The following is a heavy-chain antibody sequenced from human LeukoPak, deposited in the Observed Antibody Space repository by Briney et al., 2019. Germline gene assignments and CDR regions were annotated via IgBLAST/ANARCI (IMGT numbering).Heavy chain of an antibody. J-gene: IGHJ4*02. D-gene: IGHD6-13*01. V-gene: IGHV3-7*01. Sequence: GSLRLSCAASGFTFSSYWMSWVRQAPGKGLEWVANIKQDGSEKYYVDSVKGRFTISRDNAKNSLYLQMNSLRAEDTAVYYCARDRGSSWYLGYFDYWGQGTLVTVSS. CDR3: ARDRGSSWYLGYFDY. CDR2: IKQDGSEK. CDR1: GFTFSSYW.